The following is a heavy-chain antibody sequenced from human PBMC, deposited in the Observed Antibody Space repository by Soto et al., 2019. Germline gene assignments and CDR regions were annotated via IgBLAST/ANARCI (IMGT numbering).Heavy chain of an antibody. J-gene: IGHJ6*02. CDR1: GYTFTSYG. CDR3: ARSEDRWFGDGYYGMDV. Sequence: QVQLVQSGAEVKKPGASVKVSCKASGYTFTSYGISRVRQAPGQGLEWMGWISAYNGNTNYAQKLQGRVTMTTDTSTSTAYMELRSLRSDDTAVYYCARSEDRWFGDGYYGMDVWGQGTTVTVSS. V-gene: IGHV1-18*01. CDR2: ISAYNGNT. D-gene: IGHD3-10*01.